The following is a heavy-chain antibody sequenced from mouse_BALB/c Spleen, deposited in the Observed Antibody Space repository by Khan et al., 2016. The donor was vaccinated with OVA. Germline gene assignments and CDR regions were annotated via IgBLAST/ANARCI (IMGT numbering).Heavy chain of an antibody. CDR1: GFTFSNFG. CDR2: ISSDSITL. V-gene: IGHV5-17*02. D-gene: IGHD4-1*01. CDR3: ARANWAWFAY. J-gene: IGHJ3*01. Sequence: EVELVESGGGLVQPGGSRKLSCAASGFTFSNFGMHWIRQAPEKGLEWVAYISSDSITLYYADTMKGRFTISRDNPRNTLFLQITSLRSEDTAMYYCARANWAWFAYWGQGTLVTVSA.